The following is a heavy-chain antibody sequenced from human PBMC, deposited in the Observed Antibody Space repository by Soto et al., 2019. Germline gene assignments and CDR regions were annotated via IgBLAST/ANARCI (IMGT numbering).Heavy chain of an antibody. CDR2: ISSNGGST. D-gene: IGHD3-10*01. Sequence: GGSLRLSCSASGFTFSSYAMHWVRQAPGKGLEYVSAISSNGGSTYYADSVKGRFTISRDNSKNTLYLQMNSLRAEDTAVYYCAKDRADYYGSGSYYNYWGQGTLVTVSS. CDR1: GFTFSSYA. J-gene: IGHJ4*02. V-gene: IGHV3-64*04. CDR3: AKDRADYYGSGSYYNY.